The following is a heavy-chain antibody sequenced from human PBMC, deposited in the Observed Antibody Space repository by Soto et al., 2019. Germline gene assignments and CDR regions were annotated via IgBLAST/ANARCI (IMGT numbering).Heavy chain of an antibody. CDR3: ATGRFDFIWGTRDPYLDY. V-gene: IGHV4-59*01. CDR1: GDSISTYY. CDR2: IYNSATT. J-gene: IGHJ4*02. D-gene: IGHD3-16*01. Sequence: SETLSLTCTVCGDSISTYYCTWIRQPPWKGLEWIAYIYNSATTKYNPSLRSRVTISVDTSKNQFSLTLSSVTTADTAVYYCATGRFDFIWGTRDPYLDYWGQRDLVAVSS.